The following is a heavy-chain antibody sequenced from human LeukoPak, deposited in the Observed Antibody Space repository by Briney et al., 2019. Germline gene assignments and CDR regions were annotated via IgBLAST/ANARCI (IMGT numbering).Heavy chain of an antibody. D-gene: IGHD1-26*01. CDR3: TTDLGASAFDI. CDR1: GFTFSSAW. CDR2: IKSKTDGGTT. Sequence: GGSLRLSCAASGFTFSSAWMSWVRQAPGKGLEWVGRIKSKTDGGTTDYAAPVKGRFTISRDDSKNTLYLQMNCLKTEDTAGYYCTTDLGASAFDIWGQGTMVTVSS. V-gene: IGHV3-15*01. J-gene: IGHJ3*02.